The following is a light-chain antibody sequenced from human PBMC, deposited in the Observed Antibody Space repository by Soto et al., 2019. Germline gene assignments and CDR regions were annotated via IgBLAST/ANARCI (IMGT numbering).Light chain of an antibody. V-gene: IGLV2-8*01. Sequence: QSALTQPPSASGSPGQSVIISCTGTSSDVGGYNYVSRYQQHPGKAPKLMIYEVSKRPSGVPDRFSGSKYGNTATLTVAGLQTEDDADYYCSLYALSNNIVVFGAETALTV. CDR2: EVS. CDR1: SSDVGGYNY. J-gene: IGLJ2*01. CDR3: SLYALSNNIVV.